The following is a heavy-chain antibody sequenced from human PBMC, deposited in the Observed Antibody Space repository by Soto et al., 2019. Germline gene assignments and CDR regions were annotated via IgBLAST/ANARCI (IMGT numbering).Heavy chain of an antibody. CDR3: ASADYDFWSGPGS. J-gene: IGHJ5*02. Sequence: QVQLVQSGAEVKKPGSSVKVSCKASGGTFSSYTISRVRQAPGQGLEWMGRIIPILGIANYAQKFQGRVTITADKSTSTAYMELSSLRSEDTAVYYCASADYDFWSGPGSWGQGTLVTVSS. D-gene: IGHD3-3*01. CDR2: IIPILGIA. CDR1: GGTFSSYT. V-gene: IGHV1-69*02.